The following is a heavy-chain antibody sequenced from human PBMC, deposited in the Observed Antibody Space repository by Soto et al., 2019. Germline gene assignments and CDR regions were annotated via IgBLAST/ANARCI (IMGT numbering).Heavy chain of an antibody. CDR3: ARALIVATKLRFDP. Sequence: SETLSLTCAVYGGSFSGYYWGWIRQPPGKGLEWIGEINHSGSTNYNPSLKSRVTISVDTSKNQFSLKLSSVTAADTAVYYCARALIVATKLRFDPWGQGTLVTVSS. CDR1: GGSFSGYY. CDR2: INHSGST. D-gene: IGHD5-12*01. J-gene: IGHJ5*02. V-gene: IGHV4-34*01.